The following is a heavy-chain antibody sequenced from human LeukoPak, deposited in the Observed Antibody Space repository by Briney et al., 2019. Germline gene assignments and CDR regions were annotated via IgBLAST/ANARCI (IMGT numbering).Heavy chain of an antibody. CDR3: ASTNYDYVWGSYRRFDN. J-gene: IGHJ4*02. V-gene: IGHV3-33*01. CDR1: GFTFSNHG. D-gene: IGHD3-16*02. Sequence: QPGGSLRLSCAASGFTFSNHGMHWVRQAPGKGLEWVALIWYDGTKKYYADSVKGRLTISRDNSKNTLYLEMNSLRAEDTAVYYCASTNYDYVWGSYRRFDNWGQGTLVTVSS. CDR2: IWYDGTKK.